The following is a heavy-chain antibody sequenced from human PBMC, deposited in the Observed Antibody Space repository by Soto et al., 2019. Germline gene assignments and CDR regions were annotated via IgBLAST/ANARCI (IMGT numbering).Heavy chain of an antibody. J-gene: IGHJ5*02. V-gene: IGHV3-9*01. CDR1: GFTFDDYA. CDR3: AKGNWNDGFNWFDP. D-gene: IGHD1-1*01. Sequence: GGSLRLSCAASGFTFDDYAMHWVRQAPGKGLEWVSGISWNSGSIGYVDSVKGRFTISRDNAKNSLYLQMNSLRAEDTALYYCAKGNWNDGFNWFDPWGQGTLVTVSS. CDR2: ISWNSGSI.